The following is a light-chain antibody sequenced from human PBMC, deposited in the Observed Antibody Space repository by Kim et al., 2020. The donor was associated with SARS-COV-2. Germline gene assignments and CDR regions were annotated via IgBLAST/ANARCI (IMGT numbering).Light chain of an antibody. CDR3: QQYGSSPPYT. CDR1: QSVSSSY. CDR2: DVS. Sequence: EIVLTQSPGTLSLSPGERATLSCRASQSVSSSYLAWYQQKPGQAPRLIIYDVSNRATGIPDRFSGSGSGTDFTLTISRLEPEDFAVYYCQQYGSSPPYTFGQWTKLEI. V-gene: IGKV3-20*01. J-gene: IGKJ2*01.